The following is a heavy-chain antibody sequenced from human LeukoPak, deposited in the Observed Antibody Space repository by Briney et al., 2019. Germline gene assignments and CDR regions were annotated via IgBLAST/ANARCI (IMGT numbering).Heavy chain of an antibody. CDR1: GYTFTGYY. CDR3: ARSYRKSDAFDI. Sequence: ASVKVSCKASGYTFTGYYMHWVRQAPGQGLEWMGWINPNNGGTNYAQKFQGRVTMTRDTSISTAYMELSRLRSDDTAVYYCARSYRKSDAFDIWGQGTMVTVSS. J-gene: IGHJ3*02. D-gene: IGHD1-14*01. CDR2: INPNNGGT. V-gene: IGHV1-2*02.